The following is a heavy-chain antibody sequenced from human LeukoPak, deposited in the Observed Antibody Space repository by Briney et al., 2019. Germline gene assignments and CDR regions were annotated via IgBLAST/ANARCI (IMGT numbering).Heavy chain of an antibody. J-gene: IGHJ5*02. D-gene: IGHD3-9*01. CDR3: ARDGVPYYDILTGYYNRYNWFDP. V-gene: IGHV4-34*01. Sequence: SETLSLTCAVYGGSFSGYYWSWIRQPPGKGLEWIGEINHSGSTNYNPSLKSRVTISVDTSKNQFSLKLSSVTAADTAVYYCARDGVPYYDILTGYYNRYNWFDPWGQGTLVTVSS. CDR1: GGSFSGYY. CDR2: INHSGST.